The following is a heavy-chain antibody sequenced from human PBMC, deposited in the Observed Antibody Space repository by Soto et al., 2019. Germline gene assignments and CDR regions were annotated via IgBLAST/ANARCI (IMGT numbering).Heavy chain of an antibody. V-gene: IGHV1-69*12. CDR2: IIPIFGTA. J-gene: IGHJ6*02. CDR1: GGTFSSYA. CDR3: ARDPPGDYGDYSYYGMDV. D-gene: IGHD4-17*01. Sequence: QVQLVQSGAEVKKPGSSVKVSCKASGGTFSSYAISWVRQAPGQGLEWMGGIIPIFGTANYAQKFQGRVTITADESTSTAYMERSSLRSEDTAVYYCARDPPGDYGDYSYYGMDVWGQGTTVTVSS.